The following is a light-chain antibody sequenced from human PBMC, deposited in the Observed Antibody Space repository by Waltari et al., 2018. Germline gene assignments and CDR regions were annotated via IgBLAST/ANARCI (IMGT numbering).Light chain of an antibody. CDR2: KAS. CDR1: QSISSS. Sequence: LPVTPSPSPLSAFLRDRIPITCRASQSISSSLAWYQQKPGKAPKLLIYKASTLETGVPSRFSGSESGTEFTLTISSLQPDDFATYYCQQYKTYSSFGQGTKVEI. CDR3: QQYKTYSS. V-gene: IGKV1-5*03. J-gene: IGKJ1*01.